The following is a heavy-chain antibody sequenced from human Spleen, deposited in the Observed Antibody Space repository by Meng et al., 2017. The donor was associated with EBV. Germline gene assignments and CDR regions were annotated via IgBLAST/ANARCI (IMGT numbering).Heavy chain of an antibody. CDR1: GGSFSGYH. Sequence: QVALKEWGAGLLKPSETLSLTCVAYGGSFSGYHWTWIRQPPGKGLEWIGEINHSGITNYNPSLQGRVTMSVDKSKNQFSLKLFSVTAADTAVYYCARGRIYAAFDYWGQGTLVTVS. CDR2: INHSGIT. CDR3: ARGRIYAAFDY. D-gene: IGHD2-15*01. J-gene: IGHJ4*02. V-gene: IGHV4-34*01.